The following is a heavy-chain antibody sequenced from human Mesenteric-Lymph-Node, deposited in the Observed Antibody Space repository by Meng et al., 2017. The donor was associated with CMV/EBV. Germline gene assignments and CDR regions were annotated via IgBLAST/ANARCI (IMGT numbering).Heavy chain of an antibody. J-gene: IGHJ4*02. CDR3: TTELHYDSSGYPQRLAY. CDR1: GFTFNNAW. D-gene: IGHD3-22*01. V-gene: IGHV3-15*01. CDR2: IKDKSEGGKT. Sequence: GESLKISCVASGFTFNNAWMSWVRQAPGKGLEWVGRIKDKSEGGKTDYAAPVKGRITISRDDSKSTVYLQINSLKTEDTALYYCTTELHYDSSGYPQRLAYWGQGTLVTVSS.